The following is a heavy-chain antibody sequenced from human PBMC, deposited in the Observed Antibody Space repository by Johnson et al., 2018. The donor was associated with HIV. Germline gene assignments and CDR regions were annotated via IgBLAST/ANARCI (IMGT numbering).Heavy chain of an antibody. D-gene: IGHD3-10*01. J-gene: IGHJ3*02. Sequence: QVQLVESGGGVVQPGTSLRLSCAASGFTFSSYGIHWVRQAPGKGLAWVAVIWFDGSNVYYADSVKGRFIISRDNSKDTLYLEINSLTVEDPAMYYCAIIPAGNGFNIWGRGTMVTVSS. CDR3: AIIPAGNGFNI. V-gene: IGHV3-33*01. CDR2: IWFDGSNV. CDR1: GFTFSSYG.